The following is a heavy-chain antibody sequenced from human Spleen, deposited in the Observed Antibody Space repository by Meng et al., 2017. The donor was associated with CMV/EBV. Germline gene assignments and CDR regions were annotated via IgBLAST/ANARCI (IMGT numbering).Heavy chain of an antibody. CDR1: GYTFINYG. CDR3: ARDFYEYDNSGYYDDTFDI. Sequence: VSVKVSCKTSGYTFINYGISWVRQAPGQGLEWVGWISAYNGDSNYAQTLQGRVTMTTDTSTSTACMELRSLRSDDTAVYYCARDFYEYDNSGYYDDTFDIWGQGTMVTVSS. V-gene: IGHV1-18*01. J-gene: IGHJ3*02. CDR2: ISAYNGDS. D-gene: IGHD3-22*01.